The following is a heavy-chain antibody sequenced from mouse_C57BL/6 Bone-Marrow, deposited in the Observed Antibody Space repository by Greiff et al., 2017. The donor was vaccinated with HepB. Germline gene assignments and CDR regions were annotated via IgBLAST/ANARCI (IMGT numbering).Heavy chain of an antibody. D-gene: IGHD2-4*01. Sequence: QVQLKQSGAELMKPGASVKLSCKATGYTFTGYWIEWVKQSPGDGLEWIGEILPGSGSTNYNEKFKGKVTFTTDTSSNTAYMQLSSLTTEDSDIYYCAKTTMITTSPSYAMGYWGQGTSVTVSS. CDR3: AKTTMITTSPSYAMGY. V-gene: IGHV1-9*01. CDR1: GYTFTGYW. CDR2: ILPGSGST. J-gene: IGHJ4*01.